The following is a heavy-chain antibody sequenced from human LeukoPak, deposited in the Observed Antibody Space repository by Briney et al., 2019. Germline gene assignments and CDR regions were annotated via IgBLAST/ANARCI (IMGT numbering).Heavy chain of an antibody. CDR2: LNPDGSQK. V-gene: IGHV3-7*01. J-gene: IGHJ3*01. CDR3: ARDPHFGAFDV. CDR1: GFSFSSHW. D-gene: IGHD2/OR15-2a*01. Sequence: GGSLRLSCVASGFSFSSHWMCWVRQAPGKGLEWVAELNPDGSQKFYVDSVKGRFIISRDNAKNSVYLQMDSLRVEDTAVYYCARDPHFGAFDVWGLGTTVTVSS.